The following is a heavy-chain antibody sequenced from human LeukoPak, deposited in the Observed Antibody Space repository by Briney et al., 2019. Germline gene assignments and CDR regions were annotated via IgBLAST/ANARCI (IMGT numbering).Heavy chain of an antibody. Sequence: GGSLRLSCVASGFTFSGYWMTWVRQAPGKGREWVANIKQDGSEKYYVDSVKGRFTISRDNAKNSLFLHMNSLRAEDTAVYYCAKDPGYYGSGSFLNWGQGTLVTVSS. CDR3: AKDPGYYGSGSFLN. D-gene: IGHD3-10*01. CDR1: GFTFSGYW. CDR2: IKQDGSEK. V-gene: IGHV3-7*01. J-gene: IGHJ4*02.